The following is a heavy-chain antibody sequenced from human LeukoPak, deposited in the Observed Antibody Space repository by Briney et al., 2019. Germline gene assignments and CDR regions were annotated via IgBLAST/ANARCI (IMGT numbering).Heavy chain of an antibody. Sequence: SVKVSCKASGATFSSYTISWVRQAPGQGLEWMGRIIPILGIANYAQKFQGRVTITADKSTSTAYMELSSLRSEDTAVYYCARGGVGPNRFDYWGQGTLVTVSS. CDR2: IIPILGIA. CDR1: GATFSSYT. D-gene: IGHD3-16*01. J-gene: IGHJ4*02. CDR3: ARGGVGPNRFDY. V-gene: IGHV1-69*02.